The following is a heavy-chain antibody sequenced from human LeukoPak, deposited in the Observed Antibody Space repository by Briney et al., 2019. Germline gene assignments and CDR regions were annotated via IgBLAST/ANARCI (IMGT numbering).Heavy chain of an antibody. V-gene: IGHV4-39*07. CDR3: ARDNHSTRKSLVAGIDY. CDR1: GGSISSGDYY. CDR2: IYYSGST. J-gene: IGHJ4*02. Sequence: PSETLSLTCTVSGGSISSGDYYWSWIRQPPGKGLEWIGSIYYSGSTYYNPSLKSRVTISVDTSKNQFSLKLSSVTVADTAVYYCARDNHSTRKSLVAGIDYWGQGTLVTVSS. D-gene: IGHD6-19*01.